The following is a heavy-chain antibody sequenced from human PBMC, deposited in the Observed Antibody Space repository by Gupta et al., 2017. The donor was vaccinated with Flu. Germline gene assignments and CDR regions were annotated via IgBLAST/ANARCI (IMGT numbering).Heavy chain of an antibody. J-gene: IGHJ4*02. V-gene: IGHV4-39*01. Sequence: GWSRQPPGKGLEWVGSIYYSGSTFYNPSLRSRVTISVDMSKNQFSLRLSSVTAADTAVYYCARQSSTIGFDSWGQGTLVTVSS. CDR3: ARQSSTIGFDS. CDR2: IYYSGST. D-gene: IGHD2-2*01.